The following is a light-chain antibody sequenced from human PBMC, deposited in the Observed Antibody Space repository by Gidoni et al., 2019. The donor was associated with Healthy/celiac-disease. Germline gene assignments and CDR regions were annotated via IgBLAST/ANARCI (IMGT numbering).Light chain of an antibody. J-gene: IGKJ4*01. CDR2: DAS. V-gene: IGKV1-33*01. Sequence: DIQMTQSPSSLSASVGDRVTITRQASQDISNYLIWYQQKPGKAPKLLIYDASNLETVVPSRFSGSGSGTDFTFTISSLQPADIATYYCQQYDNLPLTFGGGTKVEIK. CDR3: QQYDNLPLT. CDR1: QDISNY.